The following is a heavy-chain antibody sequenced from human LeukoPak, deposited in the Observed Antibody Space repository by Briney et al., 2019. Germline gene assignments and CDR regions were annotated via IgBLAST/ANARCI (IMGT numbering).Heavy chain of an antibody. V-gene: IGHV3-33*01. CDR3: PRDPGPNYFDY. Sequence: AGGSLRLSCEECGFTLSSYSMHWVRQAPGKGLEWVAVTWYDENIKYYADSVKGRFTISRDNSKNTLYLQMNNLKAEDTAVYYCPRDPGPNYFDYWGQGTLVSVSS. CDR2: TWYDENIK. CDR1: GFTLSSYS. J-gene: IGHJ4*02.